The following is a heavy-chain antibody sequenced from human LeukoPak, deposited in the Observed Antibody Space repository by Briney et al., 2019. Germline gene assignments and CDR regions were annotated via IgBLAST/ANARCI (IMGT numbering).Heavy chain of an antibody. Sequence: ASVKVSCKASGYIFTDYYMHWVRQAPGQGLEWMGIINPSGGSTSYAQKFQGRVTMTRDTSTSTVYMELSSLRSEDTAVYYCARDESGTFDPWGQGTLVTVSS. CDR2: INPSGGST. CDR1: GYIFTDYY. V-gene: IGHV1-46*01. CDR3: ARDESGTFDP. J-gene: IGHJ5*02.